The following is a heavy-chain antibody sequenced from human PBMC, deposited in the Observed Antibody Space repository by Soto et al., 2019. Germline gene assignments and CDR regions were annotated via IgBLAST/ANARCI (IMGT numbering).Heavy chain of an antibody. CDR3: AREPLTYGDGSNYGMDV. CDR2: IYSGGTI. J-gene: IGHJ6*02. Sequence: GSLRLSCAASGFTVSSNYMSWVRQAPGKGLEWVSVIYSGGTIYYADSVKGRFTISRDNAKNSLYLQMNSLRDEDTAVYYCAREPLTYGDGSNYGMDVWGQGTTVTVSS. D-gene: IGHD4-17*01. CDR1: GFTVSSNY. V-gene: IGHV3-53*01.